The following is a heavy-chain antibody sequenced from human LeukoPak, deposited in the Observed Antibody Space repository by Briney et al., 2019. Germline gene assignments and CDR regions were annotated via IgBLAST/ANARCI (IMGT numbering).Heavy chain of an antibody. J-gene: IGHJ5*02. CDR1: GFTFSSYA. D-gene: IGHD3-10*01. CDR2: ISSNGGST. V-gene: IGHV3-64*01. Sequence: GGSLRLSCAASGFTFSSYAMPWVRQAPGKGLEYVSAISSNGGSTYYANSVKGRFTISRDNAKNTLYLQMGSLRAEDMAVYYCARGRASMVRGSSFNWFDPWGQGTLVTVSS. CDR3: ARGRASMVRGSSFNWFDP.